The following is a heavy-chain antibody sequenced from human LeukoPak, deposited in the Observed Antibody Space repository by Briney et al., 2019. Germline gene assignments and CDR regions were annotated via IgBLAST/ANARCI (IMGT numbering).Heavy chain of an antibody. D-gene: IGHD1-26*01. CDR3: ARLVGAAWFDS. J-gene: IGHJ5*01. V-gene: IGHV6-1*01. CDR1: GDSVSTNSAT. Sequence: SQTLSLTCAISGDSVSTNSATWTWLRQSPSRGLEWLGRTYYRSKWNNDYAVSMKSRMTISPDTSKNQFSLQLNSVTPEDTAVYYCARLVGAAWFDSWGQGTLVTVSS. CDR2: TYYRSKWNN.